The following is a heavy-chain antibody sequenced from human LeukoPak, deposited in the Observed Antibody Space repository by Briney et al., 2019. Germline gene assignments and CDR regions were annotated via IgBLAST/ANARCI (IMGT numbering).Heavy chain of an antibody. D-gene: IGHD2-2*01. CDR1: GFTFSDYY. CDR3: AREVDDCSSTSCAARGGFDY. CDR2: ISSSGSTI. Sequence: GGSLRLSCAASGFTFSDYYMSRIRQAPGKGLEWVSYISSSGSTIYYADSVKGRFTISRDNAKNSLYLQMNSLRAEDTAVYYCAREVDDCSSTSCAARGGFDYWGQGTLVTVSS. J-gene: IGHJ4*02. V-gene: IGHV3-11*01.